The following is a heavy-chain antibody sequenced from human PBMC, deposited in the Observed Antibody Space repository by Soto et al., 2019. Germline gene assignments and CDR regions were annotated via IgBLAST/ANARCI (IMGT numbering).Heavy chain of an antibody. V-gene: IGHV4-39*01. Sequence: SETLSLTCTVSGGSISSSSYYWGWIRQPPGKGLEWIGSIYYSGSTYYNPSLKSRVTISVDTSKNQFSLKLSSVTAADTAVYYCARSDLDSLQHWGQGTLVTVSS. J-gene: IGHJ1*01. CDR3: ARSDLDSLQH. CDR1: GGSISSSSYY. D-gene: IGHD5-18*01. CDR2: IYYSGST.